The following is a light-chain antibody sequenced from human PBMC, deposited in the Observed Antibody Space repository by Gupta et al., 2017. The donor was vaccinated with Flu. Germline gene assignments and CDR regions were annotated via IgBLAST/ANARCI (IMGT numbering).Light chain of an antibody. CDR2: DAS. V-gene: IGKV3-11*01. J-gene: IGKJ4*01. CDR1: QDINDY. CDR3: QQRCNWPRT. Sequence: EIVLTQSPATLSLSPGERATLSCRASQDINDYLAWYQQRPGQAPSLLIYDASNRATGIPARFGASGSGTDFTLTISGLEPEDFAVYFCQQRCNWPRTFGGGTKVEI.